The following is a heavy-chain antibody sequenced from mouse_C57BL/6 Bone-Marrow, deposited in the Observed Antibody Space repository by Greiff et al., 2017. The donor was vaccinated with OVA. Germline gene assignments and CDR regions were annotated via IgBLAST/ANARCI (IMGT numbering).Heavy chain of an antibody. CDR1: GYTFTSYW. V-gene: IGHV1-61*01. CDR2: IYPSDSET. D-gene: IGHD4-1*01. Sequence: QVQLKQPGAELVRPGSSVKLSCKASGYTFTSYWMDWVKQRPGQGLEWIGNIYPSDSETHYNQKFKDKATLTVDKSSSTAYMQLSSLTSEDSAVYYCARVNWAPYAMDYWGQGTSVTVSS. J-gene: IGHJ4*01. CDR3: ARVNWAPYAMDY.